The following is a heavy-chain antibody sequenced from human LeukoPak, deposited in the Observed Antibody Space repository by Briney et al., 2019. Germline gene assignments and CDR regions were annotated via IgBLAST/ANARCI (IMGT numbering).Heavy chain of an antibody. Sequence: SETLSLTCTFSGGSISPSYWSWIRQPPGKGLEWIGYIHDDGTTKFNPSLKGRVTISEDTSKNQFSLKLSSVTAADTAVYYCARHGGDYSNYVSYYGMDVWGQGTTVTVSS. D-gene: IGHD4-4*01. V-gene: IGHV4-59*08. CDR2: IHDDGTT. J-gene: IGHJ6*02. CDR3: ARHGGDYSNYVSYYGMDV. CDR1: GGSISPSY.